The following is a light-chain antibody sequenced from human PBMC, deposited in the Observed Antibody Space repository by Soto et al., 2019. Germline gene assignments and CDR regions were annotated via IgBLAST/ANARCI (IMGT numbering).Light chain of an antibody. CDR2: ESF. J-gene: IGKJ1*01. CDR3: QQRGGWPPT. CDR1: QSLNNH. V-gene: IGKV3-11*01. Sequence: EIVLTQSPATLSLSPGERATLSCRASQSLNNHLAWYQHKPGQAPRLLIYESFNRAIGIQVRFSGSGSGTDFTLTIDSLESEDFAVYYCQQRGGWPPTFGQGTNVEI.